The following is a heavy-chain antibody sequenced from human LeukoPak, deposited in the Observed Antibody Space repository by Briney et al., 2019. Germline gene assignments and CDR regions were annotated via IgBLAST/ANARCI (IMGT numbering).Heavy chain of an antibody. Sequence: GGSLRLSCAASGFTFSSYGMSWVRQAPGKGLEWVSDISGSGGSTYYADSVKGRFTISRDNGRNTVFLQMSSLRAEDTALYYCARKSASGNYPLDYWGQGTLVTVSS. J-gene: IGHJ4*02. CDR2: ISGSGGST. CDR1: GFTFSSYG. V-gene: IGHV3-23*01. CDR3: ARKSASGNYPLDY. D-gene: IGHD3-10*01.